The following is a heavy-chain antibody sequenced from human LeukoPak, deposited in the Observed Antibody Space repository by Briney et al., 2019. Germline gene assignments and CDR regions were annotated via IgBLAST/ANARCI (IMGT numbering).Heavy chain of an antibody. Sequence: GGSLRLSCAASGFTFSSYAMHWVRQAPGKGLEWVAVISYDGSNKYYADSVKGRFTISRDNSKNTPYLQMNSLRAEDTAVYYCARGKMDYWGQGTLVTVSS. CDR2: ISYDGSNK. V-gene: IGHV3-30-3*01. CDR3: ARGKMDY. J-gene: IGHJ4*02. CDR1: GFTFSSYA.